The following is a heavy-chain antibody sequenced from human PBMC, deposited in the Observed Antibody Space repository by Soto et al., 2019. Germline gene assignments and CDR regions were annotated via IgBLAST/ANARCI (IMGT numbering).Heavy chain of an antibody. V-gene: IGHV3-30*18. J-gene: IGHJ6*02. CDR3: SKVVEWYGDYYYGMDV. Sequence: QVQLVESGGGVVQPGRSLRLSCAASGFTFSSYGMHWVRQAPGKGLEWVAVISYDGSNKYYADSVKGGFTISRDNSKKPLYLQMNSLRAEDTAVYYCSKVVEWYGDYYYGMDVWGQGTTVTVSS. D-gene: IGHD3-10*01. CDR1: GFTFSSYG. CDR2: ISYDGSNK.